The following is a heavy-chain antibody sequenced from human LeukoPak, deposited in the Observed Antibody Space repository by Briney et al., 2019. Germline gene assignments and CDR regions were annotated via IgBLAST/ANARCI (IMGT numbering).Heavy chain of an antibody. CDR2: IFDIGAN. CDR1: GGSLSSYY. D-gene: IGHD2/OR15-2a*01. V-gene: IGHV4-59*08. Sequence: PSESLSLTCTVSGGSLSSYYWSWIRLPPGKGLEWLAFIFDIGANSYNPSLKARVTFSLATSRNQFFLKLSSLTAAATPFYYCAGHHPRNTVDFWGQGTRVSVSS. J-gene: IGHJ4*02. CDR3: AGHHPRNTVDF.